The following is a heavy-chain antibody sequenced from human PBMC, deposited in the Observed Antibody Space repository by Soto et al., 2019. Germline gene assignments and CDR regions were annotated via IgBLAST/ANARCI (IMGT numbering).Heavy chain of an antibody. V-gene: IGHV3-30-3*01. CDR2: ISYDGSNK. CDR1: GFTFSSYA. Sequence: PGGSLRLSCAASGFTFSSYAMHWVRQAPGKGLEWVAVISYDGSNKYYADSVRGRFTISRDNSKNTLYLQMNSLKDEDTAVYYCARVGYDSSGYYPPRGAFDIWGQGTMVTVSS. CDR3: ARVGYDSSGYYPPRGAFDI. D-gene: IGHD3-22*01. J-gene: IGHJ3*02.